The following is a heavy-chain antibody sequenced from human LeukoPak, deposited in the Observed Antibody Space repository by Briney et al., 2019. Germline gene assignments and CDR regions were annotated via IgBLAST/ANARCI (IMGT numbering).Heavy chain of an antibody. Sequence: PSQTLSLTCTVSGGSISSGDYYWGWNRQPPGTGLEWLGYIYYSGSTYYNPSLKSRVTISVDTSKNQFSLKLSSVTAADTAVYYCARDHYYDSSGTRNFDYWGQGTLVTVSS. J-gene: IGHJ4*02. V-gene: IGHV4-30-4*08. CDR1: GGSISSGDYY. CDR3: ARDHYYDSSGTRNFDY. CDR2: IYYSGST. D-gene: IGHD3-22*01.